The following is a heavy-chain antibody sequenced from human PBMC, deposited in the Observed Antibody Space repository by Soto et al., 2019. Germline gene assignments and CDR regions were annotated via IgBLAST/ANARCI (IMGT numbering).Heavy chain of an antibody. CDR2: IRAYNGNT. D-gene: IGHD3-10*01. CDR3: ARETYYGSGAV. V-gene: IGHV1-18*01. Sequence: QVPLVQSGAEVKKPGASVKVSCKACGYTFTSYGISWVRQAPAQGLEVMGWIRAYNGNTNYAQKLQSRVTMTTDTSTSTAYMEMRSLRSDDTAVYYCARETYYGSGAVWGKGTTGAVSS. CDR1: GYTFTSYG. J-gene: IGHJ6*04.